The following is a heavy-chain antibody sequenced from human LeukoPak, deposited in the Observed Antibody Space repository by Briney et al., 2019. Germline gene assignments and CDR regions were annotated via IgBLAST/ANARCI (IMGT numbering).Heavy chain of an antibody. V-gene: IGHV3-30-3*01. D-gene: IGHD2-2*02. Sequence: PGGSLRLSCAASGFTFSSYAMHWVRQAPGKGLEWVAVISYDGSNKYYADSVKGRFTISRDNSKNTLYLQMNSLRSDDTAVYYCARAPGGYCSSTSCYTGLRGDIGGYDYWGQGTLVTVSS. CDR3: ARAPGGYCSSTSCYTGLRGDIGGYDY. CDR2: ISYDGSNK. CDR1: GFTFSSYA. J-gene: IGHJ4*02.